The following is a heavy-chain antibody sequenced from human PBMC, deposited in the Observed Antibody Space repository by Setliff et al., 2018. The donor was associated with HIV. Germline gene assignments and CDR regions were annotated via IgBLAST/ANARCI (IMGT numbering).Heavy chain of an antibody. D-gene: IGHD5-12*01. Sequence: GGSLRLSCTASGFTFGDYDMSWVRQAPGKGLEWVGSIRSKGYGVTTEYAASVKGRFTISRDDSKSIAYLQMNSLKTEDTAVYYCTTLRVYSFGLASYYSSYMDVWGKGTTVTVSS. V-gene: IGHV3-49*04. CDR1: GFTFGDYD. CDR3: TTLRVYSFGLASYYSSYMDV. CDR2: IRSKGYGVTT. J-gene: IGHJ6*03.